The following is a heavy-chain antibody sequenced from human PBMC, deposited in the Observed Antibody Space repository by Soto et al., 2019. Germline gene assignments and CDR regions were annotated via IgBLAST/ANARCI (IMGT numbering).Heavy chain of an antibody. Sequence: QVQLVQSGAEVKKPGSSVKVSCKASGGTFSSYAISWVRQAPGQGLEWMGGIIPIFGTANYAQKFQGRVTLTADKSTRTAYVELSSLRSEDTAVYYCARGVRLLKGRGYYYGMDVWGQGTTVTVSS. V-gene: IGHV1-69*06. D-gene: IGHD2-21*01. CDR1: GGTFSSYA. J-gene: IGHJ6*02. CDR2: IIPIFGTA. CDR3: ARGVRLLKGRGYYYGMDV.